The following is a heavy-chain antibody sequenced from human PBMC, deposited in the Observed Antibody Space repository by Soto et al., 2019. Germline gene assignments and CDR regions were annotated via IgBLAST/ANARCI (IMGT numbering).Heavy chain of an antibody. J-gene: IGHJ6*04. CDR2: IQSGGPT. CDR1: GFIVSSKY. V-gene: IGHV3-66*01. D-gene: IGHD2-15*01. Sequence: GDSLKISWAASGFIVSSKYMSWVRQAPGQGLEWVSLIQSGGPTYYADSVKGRFTISRDTSENTVHLQMDSLRAEDTAVYYCARDDVLCDGGRYYGVPLDVWGKGTSDTVSS. CDR3: ARDDVLCDGGRYYGVPLDV.